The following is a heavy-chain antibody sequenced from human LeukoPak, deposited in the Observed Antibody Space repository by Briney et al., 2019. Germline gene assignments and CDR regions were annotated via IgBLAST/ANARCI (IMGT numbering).Heavy chain of an antibody. CDR3: ARRAGSSESSYYFDY. CDR2: ISSDGSIT. V-gene: IGHV3-74*01. CDR1: GFTFNIYW. Sequence: HPGGSLRLSCAASGFTFNIYWMHWVRQAPGKGLVWVSLISSDGSITSYADSVKGRFTISRDNAKNTVYLQMNSLRVEDTAVYYGARRAGSSESSYYFDYWGQGTLVTVSS. D-gene: IGHD3-22*01. J-gene: IGHJ4*02.